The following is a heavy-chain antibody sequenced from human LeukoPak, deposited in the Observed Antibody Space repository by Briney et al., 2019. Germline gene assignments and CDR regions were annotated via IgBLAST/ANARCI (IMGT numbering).Heavy chain of an antibody. Sequence: GGSLRLSCAASGFTFSNAWMSWVRQAPGKGLEWVGRIKSKTDGGTTDYAAPVKGRFTISRDDSKNTLYLQMNSLKTEDTAVYYCTTDQANHYYDSSGYYHYFDYWGQGTLVTVSP. V-gene: IGHV3-15*01. CDR3: TTDQANHYYDSSGYYHYFDY. J-gene: IGHJ4*02. CDR2: IKSKTDGGTT. D-gene: IGHD3-22*01. CDR1: GFTFSNAW.